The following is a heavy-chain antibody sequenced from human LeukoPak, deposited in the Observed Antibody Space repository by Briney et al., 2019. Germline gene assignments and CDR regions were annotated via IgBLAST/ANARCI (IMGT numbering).Heavy chain of an antibody. CDR2: ISSNGGST. CDR3: VKDPYSSSWYGQFNY. Sequence: GGSLRLSCAASGFTFSAYNMIWVRQAPGKGLEYVSAISSNGGSTYYADSVKGRFAISRDNSKNTLYLQMSSLRAEDTAVYYCVKDPYSSSWYGQFNYWGQGTLVTVSS. D-gene: IGHD6-13*01. J-gene: IGHJ4*02. V-gene: IGHV3-64D*06. CDR1: GFTFSAYN.